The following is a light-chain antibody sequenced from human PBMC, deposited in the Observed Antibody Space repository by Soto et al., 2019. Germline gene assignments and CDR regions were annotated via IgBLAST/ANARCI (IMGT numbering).Light chain of an antibody. Sequence: EIVMTQSPATLSVSPRERATLSCRASQSVSSNLAWYQQKPGQAPRLLIYGASTRATGIPSRFSGSGSGTEFTLTISSLQSEDFAVYYCQQYNNWPRTFGQETKVEIK. J-gene: IGKJ1*01. CDR3: QQYNNWPRT. CDR2: GAS. CDR1: QSVSSN. V-gene: IGKV3-15*01.